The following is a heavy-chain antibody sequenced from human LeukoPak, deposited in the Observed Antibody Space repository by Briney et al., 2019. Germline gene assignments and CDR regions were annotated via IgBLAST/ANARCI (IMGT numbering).Heavy chain of an antibody. CDR1: GFTFSSYA. CDR3: AKFPYYDSWSGLTYFDY. Sequence: GGSLRLSCAASGFTFSSYAMSWVRQAPGKGLEWVSAISGSGGSTYYADSVKGRFTISRDNSKNTLYLQMNSLRAEDTAVYYCAKFPYYDSWSGLTYFDYWGQGTLVTVSS. D-gene: IGHD3-3*01. J-gene: IGHJ4*02. CDR2: ISGSGGST. V-gene: IGHV3-23*01.